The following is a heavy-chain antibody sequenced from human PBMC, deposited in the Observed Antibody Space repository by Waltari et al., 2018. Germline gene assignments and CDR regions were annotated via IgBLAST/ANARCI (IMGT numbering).Heavy chain of an antibody. V-gene: IGHV4-30-4*08. CDR3: ARVGFLGKGAFDI. CDR2: IYYSGST. CDR1: GGPISRGDYY. Sequence: QVQLQESGTGLVKPSQTLSLTCTVAGGPISRGDYYLPLIGQPPGKGLEWIGYIYYSGSTYYNPSLKSRVTISVDTSKNQFSLKLSSVTAADTAVYYCARVGFLGKGAFDIWGQGTMVTVSS. J-gene: IGHJ3*02. D-gene: IGHD7-27*01.